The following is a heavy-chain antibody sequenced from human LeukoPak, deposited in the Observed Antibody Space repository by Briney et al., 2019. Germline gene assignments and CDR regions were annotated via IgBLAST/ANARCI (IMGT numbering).Heavy chain of an antibody. CDR2: IIPIFGTA. Sequence: ASVKVSCKASGGTFSSYAISWVRQAPGQGLEWMGGIIPIFGTANYAQKFQGRVTITADESTSTAYMELSSLRSEDTAVYYCARDPRWSSFGEPYFYYWGQGTLVTVSS. D-gene: IGHD3-10*01. CDR1: GGTFSSYA. J-gene: IGHJ4*02. CDR3: ARDPRWSSFGEPYFYY. V-gene: IGHV1-69*13.